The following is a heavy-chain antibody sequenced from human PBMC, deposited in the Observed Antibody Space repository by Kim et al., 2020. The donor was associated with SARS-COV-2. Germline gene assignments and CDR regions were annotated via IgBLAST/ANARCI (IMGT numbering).Heavy chain of an antibody. D-gene: IGHD1-26*01. CDR2: VSSDGSNK. J-gene: IGHJ4*02. V-gene: IGHV3-30*18. CDR1: GFTFSSYG. Sequence: GGSLRLSCTASGFTFSSYGMHWVRQAPGKGLEWVAAVSSDGSNKNYADSVKGRFTISRDNSKNTLSLQMNSLRAEDTAMYYCAKATYSGSYFSDYWGQGTLVTLSS. CDR3: AKATYSGSYFSDY.